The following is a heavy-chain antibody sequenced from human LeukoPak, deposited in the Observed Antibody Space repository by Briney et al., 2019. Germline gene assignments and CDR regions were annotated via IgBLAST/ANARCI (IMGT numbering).Heavy chain of an antibody. CDR2: ITSGGGT. CDR3: AKRSESTSGSFDY. J-gene: IGHJ4*02. CDR1: GFTFSSYG. Sequence: GGSLRLSCAASGFTFSSYGLTWVRQAPGKGLECVSIITSGGGTYYADSVKGRFTISRDSSKNTLSLRMNSLKAEDTAVYYCAKRSESTSGSFDYWGQGTLVTVSS. V-gene: IGHV3-23*01. D-gene: IGHD1-1*01.